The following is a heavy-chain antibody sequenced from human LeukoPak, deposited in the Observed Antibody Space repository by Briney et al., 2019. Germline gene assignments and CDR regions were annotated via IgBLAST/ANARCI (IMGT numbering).Heavy chain of an antibody. J-gene: IGHJ4*02. Sequence: NPGGSLRLSCAASGFTFSSYSMNWVRQAPGKGLEWVSSISSSSSYIYYADSVKGRFTISRDNAKNSLYLQMNSLRAEDTAVYYCAREVDSSGYPDLDYWGQGTLVTVSS. CDR1: GFTFSSYS. D-gene: IGHD3-22*01. V-gene: IGHV3-21*01. CDR3: AREVDSSGYPDLDY. CDR2: ISSSSSYI.